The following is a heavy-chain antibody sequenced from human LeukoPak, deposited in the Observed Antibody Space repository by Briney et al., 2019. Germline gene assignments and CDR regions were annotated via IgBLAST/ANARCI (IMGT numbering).Heavy chain of an antibody. CDR1: GGSISGYF. D-gene: IGHD1-1*01. Sequence: SETLSLTCTVSGGSISGYFWSWIRQSPGKGLEWIGYIYYIGSTKYNPSHKSRVTISVDTSKNQFSLKVKSVTAADTAVYYCARLNQLERFDAFDIWGQGTMVTVSS. CDR2: IYYIGST. V-gene: IGHV4-59*08. CDR3: ARLNQLERFDAFDI. J-gene: IGHJ3*02.